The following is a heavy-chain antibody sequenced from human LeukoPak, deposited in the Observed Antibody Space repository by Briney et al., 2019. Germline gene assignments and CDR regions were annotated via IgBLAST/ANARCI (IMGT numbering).Heavy chain of an antibody. J-gene: IGHJ3*02. CDR2: IIPIFGTA. CDR1: GGTFSSYA. V-gene: IGHV1-69*01. D-gene: IGHD2-15*01. Sequence: LVKVCCKASGGTFSSYAISWVRQAPGQGLEWMGGIIPIFGTANYAQKFQGRVTITADESTSTAYMELSSLRSEDTAVYYCARVIARKESVVAFDIWGQGTMVTVSS. CDR3: ARVIARKESVVAFDI.